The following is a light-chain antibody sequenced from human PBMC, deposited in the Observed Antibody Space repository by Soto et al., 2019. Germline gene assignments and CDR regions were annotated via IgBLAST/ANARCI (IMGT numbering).Light chain of an antibody. Sequence: QSALTQPASVSGSPGQSITISCTGTSSDVGSYNLVSWYQQHPGKAPKLMIYEGSKRPTGVSNRFSGSKSGNTASLTIAGLQAEEDADYYCCSYAGSSSDVFGTGTKLTVL. CDR2: EGS. J-gene: IGLJ1*01. V-gene: IGLV2-23*01. CDR3: CSYAGSSSDV. CDR1: SSDVGSYNL.